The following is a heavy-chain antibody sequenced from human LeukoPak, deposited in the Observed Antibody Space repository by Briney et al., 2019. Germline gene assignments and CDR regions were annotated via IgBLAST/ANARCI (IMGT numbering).Heavy chain of an antibody. CDR3: ARHRYYFDY. V-gene: IGHV3-21*01. J-gene: IGHJ4*02. CDR1: GFAFNSYS. Sequence: GGSLRLSCAASGFAFNSYSMNWVRQAPGKGLEWVASITTSGTYMHYADSVKGRFTISRDNAKNSLYLQMNSLRADDTAVYFCARHRYYFDYWGQGTLVTVSS. CDR2: ITTSGTYM.